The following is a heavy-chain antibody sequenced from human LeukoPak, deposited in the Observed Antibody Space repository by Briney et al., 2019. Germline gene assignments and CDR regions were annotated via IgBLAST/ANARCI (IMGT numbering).Heavy chain of an antibody. J-gene: IGHJ6*02. CDR2: ISAYNGNT. D-gene: IGHD2-8*01. Sequence: GASVKVSCKASGYTFTSYGISRVRQAPGQGLEWMGWISAYNGNTNYAQKLQGRVTMTTDTSTSTAYMELRSLRSDDTAVYYCARDVRLDCTNGVCYRYYYYGMDVWGQGTTVTVSS. CDR1: GYTFTSYG. CDR3: ARDVRLDCTNGVCYRYYYYGMDV. V-gene: IGHV1-18*01.